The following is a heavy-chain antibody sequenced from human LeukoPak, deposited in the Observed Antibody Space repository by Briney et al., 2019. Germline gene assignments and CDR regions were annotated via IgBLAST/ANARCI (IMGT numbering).Heavy chain of an antibody. CDR2: IDPSDSYT. J-gene: IGHJ3*02. CDR1: GYSFTASW. V-gene: IGHV5-10-1*01. Sequence: GESLKISCKGSGYSFTASWTSWVRKIPGKGLEWMGRIDPSDSYTNYSPSFQGHVTISADKSISTAYLQWSSLKASDTAMYYCARRQQRGAFDIWGQGTMVTVSS. CDR3: ARRQQRGAFDI. D-gene: IGHD6-13*01.